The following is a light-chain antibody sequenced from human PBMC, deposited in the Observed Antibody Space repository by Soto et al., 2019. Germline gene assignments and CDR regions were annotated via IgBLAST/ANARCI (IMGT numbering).Light chain of an antibody. CDR1: AGAVTSGHY. CDR2: KTD. CDR3: LLHRGVAWV. V-gene: IGLV7-43*01. J-gene: IGLJ3*02. Sequence: QAVVTQEPSLTVSPGGTVTLTCASSAGAVTSGHYPNWFQQKLGQAPKALIYKTDNKHSWTPARFSGSLLGGKGVLTLSGVQPEDEAEYYCLLHRGVAWVFGGGTKLAVL.